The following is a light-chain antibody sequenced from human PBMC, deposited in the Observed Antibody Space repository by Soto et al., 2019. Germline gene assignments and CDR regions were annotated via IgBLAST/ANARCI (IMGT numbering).Light chain of an antibody. CDR1: SSDIGNYNL. CDR2: EGF. V-gene: IGLV2-14*02. CDR3: SSYTSSGTYV. Sequence: QSARTQPASVSGSPGQSITISCTGTSSDIGNYNLVSWYQQYPGKAPKLIIYEGFKRPSGVSDRFSGSKLGNTASLTISGLQAEDEADYYCSSYTSSGTYVFGTGTKLTVL. J-gene: IGLJ1*01.